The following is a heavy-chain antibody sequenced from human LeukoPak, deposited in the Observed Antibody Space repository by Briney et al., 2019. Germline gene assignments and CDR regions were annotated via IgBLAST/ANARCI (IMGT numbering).Heavy chain of an antibody. CDR1: GLTFSSYS. D-gene: IGHD3-10*01. V-gene: IGHV3-48*01. J-gene: IGHJ6*02. CDR3: AREQVRGVINHYYYGMDV. CDR2: ISSSSSTI. Sequence: GGSLRLSCAASGLTFSSYSMNWVRQAPGKGLEWVSYISSSSSTIYYADSVKGRFTISRDNSKNTLYLQMNSLRAEDTAVYYCAREQVRGVINHYYYGMDVWGQGTTVTVSS.